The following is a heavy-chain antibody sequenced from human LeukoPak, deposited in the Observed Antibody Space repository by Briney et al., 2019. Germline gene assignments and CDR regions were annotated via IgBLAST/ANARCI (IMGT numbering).Heavy chain of an antibody. CDR3: ARDGGDSSSPEVY. Sequence: SVKVSCKASGGTFSSYAISWVRQAPGQGLEWMVRIIPILGIANYAQKFQGRVTITADKPTSTAYMELSSLRSEDTAVYYCARDGGDSSSPEVYWGQGTLVTVSS. D-gene: IGHD6-13*01. CDR2: IIPILGIA. J-gene: IGHJ4*02. V-gene: IGHV1-69*04. CDR1: GGTFSSYA.